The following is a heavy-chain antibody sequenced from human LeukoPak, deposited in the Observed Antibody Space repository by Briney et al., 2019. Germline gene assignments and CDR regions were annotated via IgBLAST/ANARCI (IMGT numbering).Heavy chain of an antibody. V-gene: IGHV1-3*01. D-gene: IGHD6-13*01. CDR3: ARDSRLAAAGRYNWFDP. Sequence: ASVKVSCKASGYTFTSYAMHWVRQAPGQRLEWMGWINAGNGNTKYSQKFQGRVTITRDTSASTAYMEPSGLRSEDTAVYYCARDSRLAAAGRYNWFDPWGQGTLVTVSS. CDR2: INAGNGNT. J-gene: IGHJ5*02. CDR1: GYTFTSYA.